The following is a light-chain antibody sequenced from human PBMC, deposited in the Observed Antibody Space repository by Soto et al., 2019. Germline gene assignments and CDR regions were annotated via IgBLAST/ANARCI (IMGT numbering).Light chain of an antibody. V-gene: IGLV1-40*01. J-gene: IGLJ1*01. CDR2: GNS. Sequence: QSVLTQPPSVSGAPGQRVTISCTWSSSNIGAGYDVHWYQQLPETAPKLLIYGNSNRPSGVPDRFSGSKSGTSASLAITGLQAEDEADYYCQSYDSSLSGYVFGTGTKVTVL. CDR3: QSYDSSLSGYV. CDR1: SSNIGAGYD.